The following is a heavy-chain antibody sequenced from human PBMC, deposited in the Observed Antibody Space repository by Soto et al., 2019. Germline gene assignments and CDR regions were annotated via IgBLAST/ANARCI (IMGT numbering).Heavy chain of an antibody. CDR2: IDNSGDGS. D-gene: IGHD3-3*01. J-gene: IGHJ5*02. V-gene: IGHV3-23*05. CDR1: GFIFRNHV. Sequence: GGSLRLSCAASGFIFRNHVLNWVRQAPGKGLEWVSAIDNSGDGSFYADSVKGRFIISRDNSNDTVFLHMNNLRLEDTAFYYCEKIPYRGMIFGPGSWGQGTLVTVSS. CDR3: EKIPYRGMIFGPGS.